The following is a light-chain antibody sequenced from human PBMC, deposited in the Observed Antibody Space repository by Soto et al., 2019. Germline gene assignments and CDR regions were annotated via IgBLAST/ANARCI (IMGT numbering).Light chain of an antibody. CDR2: DVT. V-gene: IGLV2-14*03. CDR3: SSYTSSSTPV. J-gene: IGLJ3*02. CDR1: TSDVGAYNY. Sequence: QSALTQPASVSGSLGQSITISCTGTTSDVGAYNYVSWYQQHPGKAPQLVIYDVTNRPSGVSNRFSGSKSGNTASLTISGLQAEDEADYYCSSYTSSSTPVFGGGTKLTVL.